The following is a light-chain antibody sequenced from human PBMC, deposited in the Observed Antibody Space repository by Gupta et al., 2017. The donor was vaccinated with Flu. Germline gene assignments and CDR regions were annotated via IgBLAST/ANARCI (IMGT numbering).Light chain of an antibody. J-gene: IGLJ2*01. V-gene: IGLV2-23*01. CDR3: CSYASSSTLV. Sequence: QSALTQPAPVSGSPGQSITISCTGTSSDVGSYNLVSWYQQHPGKAPKLMMYEGSKRPSGVSNRFSGSKSGNTASLTISGLQAEDEADYDCCSYASSSTLVFGGGTKLTVL. CDR1: SSDVGSYNL. CDR2: EGS.